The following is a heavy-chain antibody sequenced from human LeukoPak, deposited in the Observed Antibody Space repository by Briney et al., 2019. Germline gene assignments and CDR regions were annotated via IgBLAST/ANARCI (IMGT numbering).Heavy chain of an antibody. V-gene: IGHV1-18*01. CDR2: ITVYNGNT. CDR1: GYTFTSYG. CDR3: ARDRLGYCSSTSCPGDP. J-gene: IGHJ5*02. Sequence: EASVKVSCKASGYTFTSYGISWVRQAPGQGLEWMGWITVYNGNTNYAQKLQGRVTMTTDTSTSTAYMELRSLRSDDTAVYYCARDRLGYCSSTSCPGDPWGQGTLVTVSS. D-gene: IGHD2-2*01.